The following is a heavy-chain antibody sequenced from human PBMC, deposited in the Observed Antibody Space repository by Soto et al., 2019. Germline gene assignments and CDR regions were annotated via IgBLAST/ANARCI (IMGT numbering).Heavy chain of an antibody. J-gene: IGHJ4*02. CDR3: ARGRIRLWIFES. D-gene: IGHD5-18*01. CDR1: GGSISSGDYY. V-gene: IGHV4-31*03. Sequence: PSETLSLTCTVSGGSISSGDYYWSWIRQYPGKGLEWIGYIYYSGYTYSNPSLESRVSVSLDASKNQFSLKVSSVTAADAAVYYCARGRIRLWIFESWGQGTLVTVSS. CDR2: IYYSGYT.